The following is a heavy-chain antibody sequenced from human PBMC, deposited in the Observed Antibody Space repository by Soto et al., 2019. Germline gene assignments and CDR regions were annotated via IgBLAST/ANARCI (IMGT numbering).Heavy chain of an antibody. CDR1: GYTFTGYY. Sequence: GASVKVSCKASGYTFTGYYMHWVRQAPGQGLEWMGWINPNSGGTNYAQKFQGWVTMTRDTSISTAYMELSRLRSDDTAVYYCAREGGSGSYYGAFDIWGQGTMVTVSS. J-gene: IGHJ3*02. CDR3: AREGGSGSYYGAFDI. V-gene: IGHV1-2*04. D-gene: IGHD3-10*01. CDR2: INPNSGGT.